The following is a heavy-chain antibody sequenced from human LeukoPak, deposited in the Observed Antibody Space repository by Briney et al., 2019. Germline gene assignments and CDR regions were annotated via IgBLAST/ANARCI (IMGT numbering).Heavy chain of an antibody. CDR3: ARLLPARWYYFDC. D-gene: IGHD6-13*01. CDR1: GFTVSNNY. V-gene: IGHV3-66*02. J-gene: IGHJ4*02. CDR2: IYSGGST. Sequence: GGSLRLSCAASGFTVSNNYMSWVRQAPGKGLEWVSVIYSGGSTYYADSVKGRFTISRDNSKNTLYLQMNSLRAEDTAVYYCARLLPARWYYFDCWGQGTLVTVSS.